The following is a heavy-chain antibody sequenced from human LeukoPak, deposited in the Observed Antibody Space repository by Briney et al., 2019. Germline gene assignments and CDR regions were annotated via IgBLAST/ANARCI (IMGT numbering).Heavy chain of an antibody. J-gene: IGHJ4*02. V-gene: IGHV3-21*03. CDR3: TTGYCSSTSCHRSLYFDY. CDR2: ISSSSSYI. D-gene: IGHD2-2*01. CDR1: GFTFSSYS. Sequence: GGSLRLSCAASGFTFSSYSMNWVRQAPGKGLEWVSSISSSSSYIYYADSVKGRFTISRDNAKNSLYLQMNSLKTEDTAVYYCTTGYCSSTSCHRSLYFDYWGQGTLVTVSS.